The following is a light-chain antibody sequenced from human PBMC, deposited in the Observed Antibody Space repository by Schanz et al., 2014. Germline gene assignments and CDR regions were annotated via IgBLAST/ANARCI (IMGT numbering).Light chain of an antibody. Sequence: EIVLTQSPATLSLSPGERATLSCRASQSVSSYLAWYQQKPGQAPRLLIYDASNRATGIPARFSGSGSGTQFTLTISSLQSEDFAVYYCQQYGSSPRTFGQGTKVEIK. CDR1: QSVSSY. CDR3: QQYGSSPRT. J-gene: IGKJ1*01. CDR2: DAS. V-gene: IGKV3-11*01.